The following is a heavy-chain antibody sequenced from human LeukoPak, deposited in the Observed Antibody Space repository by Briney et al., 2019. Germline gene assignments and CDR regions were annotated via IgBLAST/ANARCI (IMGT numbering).Heavy chain of an antibody. D-gene: IGHD5-18*01. Sequence: ASVKVSCKASGYTFTSYGISWVRQAPGQGLEWMGWISAYNGNTNYARKLQGRVTITRDTSASTAYMELSSLTSEDTAVYYCARKVGGLYSYGDNWGQGTLVTVSS. CDR2: ISAYNGNT. CDR3: ARKVGGLYSYGDN. CDR1: GYTFTSYG. V-gene: IGHV1-18*01. J-gene: IGHJ4*02.